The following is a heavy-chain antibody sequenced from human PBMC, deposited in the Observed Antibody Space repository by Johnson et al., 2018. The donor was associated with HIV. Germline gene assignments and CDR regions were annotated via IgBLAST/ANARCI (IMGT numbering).Heavy chain of an antibody. J-gene: IGHJ3*02. V-gene: IGHV3-66*01. CDR1: GFTVRSNY. D-gene: IGHD1-1*01. Sequence: VQLVESGGGLVQPGGSLRLSCPASGFTVRSNYMSWVRQAPGKGLEWVSSIATAGDTYYPASVTGRFTISRDNTKNTLYLQMNSLRAEDTDVYYCTTGAFHAYDMWGQGTMVTVSS. CDR2: IATAGDT. CDR3: TTGAFHAYDM.